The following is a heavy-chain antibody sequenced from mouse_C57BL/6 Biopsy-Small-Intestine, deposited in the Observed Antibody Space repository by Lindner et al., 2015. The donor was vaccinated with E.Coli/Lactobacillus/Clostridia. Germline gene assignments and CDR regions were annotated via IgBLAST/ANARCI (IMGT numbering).Heavy chain of an antibody. CDR1: GYSFTSYV. V-gene: IGHV9-1*02. CDR2: INTNNGNP. Sequence: VKVSCKASGYSFTSYVLNWVRQAPGQGLEWMGWINTNNGNPTYAQGFTGRFVFSLDTSVSTAHLQISSLKAEDSAVYFCARAQYKWRDYYAMDVWGQGTTVTVSS. D-gene: IGHD1-1*01. CDR3: ARAQYKWRDYYAMDV. J-gene: IGHJ1*01.